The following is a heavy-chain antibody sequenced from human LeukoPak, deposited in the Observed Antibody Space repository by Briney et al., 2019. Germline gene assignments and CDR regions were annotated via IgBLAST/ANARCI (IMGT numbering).Heavy chain of an antibody. V-gene: IGHV3-23*01. CDR1: GFTFSSYA. D-gene: IGHD3-10*01. Sequence: GGSLRLSCAASGFTFSSYAMSWVRQAPGKGLEWVSAISDSGGSTYYADSVKSRFTISRDNSKNTMYLQMNSLRAEDTAVYYCAKDSLFYSSGQYYFDYWGQGTLVTVSS. CDR2: ISDSGGST. CDR3: AKDSLFYSSGQYYFDY. J-gene: IGHJ4*02.